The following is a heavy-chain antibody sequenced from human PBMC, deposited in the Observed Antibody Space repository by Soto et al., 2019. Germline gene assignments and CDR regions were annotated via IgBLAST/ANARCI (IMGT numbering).Heavy chain of an antibody. CDR2: ISYDGSNK. V-gene: IGHV3-30-3*01. J-gene: IGHJ4*02. CDR1: GFTFSSYA. D-gene: IGHD3-22*01. CDR3: ARDDSSGYYRDY. Sequence: QVQLVESGGGVVQPGRSLRLSCAASGFTFSSYAMHWVRQAPGKGLEWVAVISYDGSNKYYADSVKGRFTISRDNSKNTLYLQMNSLRAEDTAVYYCARDDSSGYYRDYWGQGTLVTVSS.